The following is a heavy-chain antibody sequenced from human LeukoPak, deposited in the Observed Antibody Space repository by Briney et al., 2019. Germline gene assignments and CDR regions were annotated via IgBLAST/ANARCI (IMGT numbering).Heavy chain of an antibody. CDR3: ATTYYSGSGSNFDY. Sequence: ASVKVSCKASDYTFIKSGINWVRQAPGQGPEWMGWISTYNGNTNYAQKFQGRVTMTTDTSTSTAYMELRSLRSDDTAVYYCATTYYSGSGSNFDYWGQGTLVTVSS. J-gene: IGHJ4*02. CDR1: DYTFIKSG. D-gene: IGHD3-10*01. V-gene: IGHV1-18*01. CDR2: ISTYNGNT.